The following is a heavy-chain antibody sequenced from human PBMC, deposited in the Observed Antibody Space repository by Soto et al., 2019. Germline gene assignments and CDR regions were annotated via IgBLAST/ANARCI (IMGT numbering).Heavy chain of an antibody. J-gene: IGHJ3*01. CDR2: INADGSVK. V-gene: IGHV3-7*01. CDR3: ARDWSPYTSTNYYDALDF. D-gene: IGHD2-2*01. CDR1: GFTFSSYW. Sequence: PVGSLRLSCAASGFTFSSYWMTWVRLAPGKGLEWVANINADGSVKDYADSVRGRFTISRDNSKNSLYLQMNSLRGEDTAIYYCARDWSPYTSTNYYDALDFWGQGTVVTVSS.